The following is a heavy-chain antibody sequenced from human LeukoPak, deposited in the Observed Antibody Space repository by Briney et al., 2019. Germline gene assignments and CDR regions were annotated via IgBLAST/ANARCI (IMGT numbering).Heavy chain of an antibody. CDR2: IKTDGGEK. Sequence: GGSLRLSCVASGFSFNNYWMSWFRQAPGKGLEWVGNIKTDGGEKYYVDSVRGRFTISRDNAKNSLYLQMNSLRAEDTAVYYCARDYVWGSLESDYWGQGTLVTVSS. D-gene: IGHD7-27*01. CDR3: ARDYVWGSLESDY. CDR1: GFSFNNYW. V-gene: IGHV3-7*01. J-gene: IGHJ4*02.